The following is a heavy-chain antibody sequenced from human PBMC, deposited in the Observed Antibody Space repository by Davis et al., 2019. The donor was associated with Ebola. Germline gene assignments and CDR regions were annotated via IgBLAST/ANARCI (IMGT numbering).Heavy chain of an antibody. V-gene: IGHV1-8*02. J-gene: IGHJ4*02. CDR3: ARALGYSGSYYGY. CDR1: GYTFTSYY. D-gene: IGHD1-26*01. Sequence: ASVKVSCKASGYTFTSYYMHWVRPATGQGLEWMGWMNPNSGNTGYAQKFQGRVTMTRNTSISTAYMELSSLRSEDTAVYYCARALGYSGSYYGYWGQGTLVTVSS. CDR2: MNPNSGNT.